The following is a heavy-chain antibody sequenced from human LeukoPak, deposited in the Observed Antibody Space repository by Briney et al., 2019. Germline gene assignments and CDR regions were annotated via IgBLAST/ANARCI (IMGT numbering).Heavy chain of an antibody. J-gene: IGHJ4*02. CDR2: IYYSGST. CDR1: GGSISSSSYY. D-gene: IGHD3-10*01. CDR3: ARASTYYYGSGEAAVDY. V-gene: IGHV4-39*07. Sequence: PSETLSLTCTVSGGSISSSSYYWGWIRQPPGKGLEWIGSIYYSGSTYYNPSLKSRVTISVDTSKNQFSLKLSSVTAADTAVYYCARASTYYYGSGEAAVDYWGQGTLVTVSS.